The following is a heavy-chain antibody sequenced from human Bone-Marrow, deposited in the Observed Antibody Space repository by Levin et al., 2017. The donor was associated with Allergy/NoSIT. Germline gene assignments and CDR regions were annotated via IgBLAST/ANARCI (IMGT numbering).Heavy chain of an antibody. D-gene: IGHD3-9*01. Sequence: PGGSLRLSCAASGFTFSSYGMHWVRQAPGKGLEWVAVISYDGSNKYYADSVKGRFTISRDNSKNTLYLQMNSLRAEDTAVYYCAKDLAFLVIFMVATPPDYWGQGTLVTVSS. J-gene: IGHJ4*02. CDR1: GFTFSSYG. CDR3: AKDLAFLVIFMVATPPDY. CDR2: ISYDGSNK. V-gene: IGHV3-30*18.